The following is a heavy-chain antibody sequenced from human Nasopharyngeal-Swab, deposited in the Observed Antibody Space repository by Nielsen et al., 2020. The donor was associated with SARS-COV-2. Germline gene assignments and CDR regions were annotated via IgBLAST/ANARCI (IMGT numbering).Heavy chain of an antibody. CDR3: ARTHYYDTGPFDY. J-gene: IGHJ4*02. D-gene: IGHD3-22*01. Sequence: SETLSLTCTVSGGSISSSSYYWGWIRQPPGKGLEWIGSIYYSGSTNYNPSLKSRVTMSVDTSKNQFSLKLSSVTAADTAVYYCARTHYYDTGPFDYWGQGTLVTVSS. CDR1: GGSISSSSYY. CDR2: IYYSGST. V-gene: IGHV4-39*07.